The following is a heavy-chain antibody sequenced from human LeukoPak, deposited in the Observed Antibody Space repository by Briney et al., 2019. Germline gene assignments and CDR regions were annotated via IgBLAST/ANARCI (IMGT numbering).Heavy chain of an antibody. CDR3: ATPVGNMVRGYYYGMDA. CDR1: GYTFTSYD. J-gene: IGHJ6*02. CDR2: MNPNSGNT. V-gene: IGHV1-8*01. D-gene: IGHD3-10*01. Sequence: ASVKVSCKASGYTFTSYDINWVRQATGQGLEWMGWMNPNSGNTGYAQKFQGRVTMTRNTSISTAYMELSSLRSEDTAVYYCATPVGNMVRGYYYGMDAWGQGTTVTVSS.